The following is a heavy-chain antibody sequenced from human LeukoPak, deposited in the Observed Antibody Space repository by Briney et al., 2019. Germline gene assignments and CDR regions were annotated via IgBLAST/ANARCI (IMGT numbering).Heavy chain of an antibody. J-gene: IGHJ6*04. Sequence: GGSLRLSSAASGFTFSAYSLHWLRQALGKGLEWVADLSYDGSNQYYADSVKGRFTISRDTSKNVLYLQMNSLGAEDTAVYYCAREYGIAAVGGLDVWGKGITVTVSS. CDR1: GFTFSAYS. CDR3: AREYGIAAVGGLDV. CDR2: LSYDGSNQ. D-gene: IGHD6-25*01. V-gene: IGHV3-30*04.